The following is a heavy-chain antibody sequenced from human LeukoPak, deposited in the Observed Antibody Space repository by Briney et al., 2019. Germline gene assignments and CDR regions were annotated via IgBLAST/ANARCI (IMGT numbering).Heavy chain of an antibody. CDR3: ARDRDGYNRHLFDY. J-gene: IGHJ4*02. CDR1: GYTFTSYY. Sequence: ALVKVCCKASGYTFTSYYMHWVRQSPGHGLGGLGVINPSGGSTGYAQKFHGRVTMTRDTSTSTVYMDLSSLRSEDTAVYYCARDRDGYNRHLFDYWGQGTLVTVSS. CDR2: INPSGGST. V-gene: IGHV1-46*01. D-gene: IGHD5-24*01.